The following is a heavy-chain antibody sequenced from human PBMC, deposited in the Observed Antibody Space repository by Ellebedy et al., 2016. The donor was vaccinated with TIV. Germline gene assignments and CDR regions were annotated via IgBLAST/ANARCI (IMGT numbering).Heavy chain of an antibody. D-gene: IGHD6-6*01. V-gene: IGHV3-43*01. Sequence: GGSLRLSXAASGFTFDDYTMHWVRQAPGKGLEWVSLISWDGGSTYYADSVKGRFTISRDNSKNSLYLQMNSLRTEDTALYYCAKDIAARPPGYDAFDIWGQGTMVTVSS. CDR3: AKDIAARPPGYDAFDI. CDR1: GFTFDDYT. CDR2: ISWDGGST. J-gene: IGHJ3*02.